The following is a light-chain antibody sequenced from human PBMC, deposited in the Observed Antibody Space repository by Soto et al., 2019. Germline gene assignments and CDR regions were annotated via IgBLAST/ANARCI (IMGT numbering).Light chain of an antibody. CDR3: QQYYNWPPIT. CDR2: GTS. Sequence: ETVLTQSPGSXSXXLXXXXXXXXRXXQTVSNNYLAWYQQKPGQAPRLLIYGTSNRATGIPDRFSGSGSGTEFTLTISSLQSEDFAVYYCQQYYNWPPITFGQGTKVDIK. J-gene: IGKJ1*01. CDR1: QTVSNNY. V-gene: IGKV3D-15*01.